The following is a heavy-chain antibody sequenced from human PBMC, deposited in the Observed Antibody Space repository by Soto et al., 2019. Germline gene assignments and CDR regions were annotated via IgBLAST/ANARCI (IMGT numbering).Heavy chain of an antibody. CDR2: INHIGST. V-gene: IGHV4-34*01. CDR3: ARGPKWELTRRFDY. Sequence: LSLTCAVSGGSFSGYYWNWIRQPPGKGLEWIGEINHIGSTIYNPSLLSRVIIALDTSKHQFSLKLSSVTAADTAVYYCARGPKWELTRRFDYWGQGTLVTVSS. J-gene: IGHJ4*02. CDR1: GGSFSGYY. D-gene: IGHD1-26*01.